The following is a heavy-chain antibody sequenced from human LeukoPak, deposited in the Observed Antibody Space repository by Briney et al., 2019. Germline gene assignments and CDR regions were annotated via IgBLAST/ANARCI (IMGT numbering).Heavy chain of an antibody. Sequence: GGSLRLSCAASGFTFSSYGMSWVRQAPGKGLEWVSAINTSGGSTYYADSVKGRFTISRDNSKNTLYLQMNSLRAEDTAVYYCARDGLVGATGIDFAVGYWGQGTLVTVSS. CDR1: GFTFSSYG. V-gene: IGHV3-23*01. CDR3: ARDGLVGATGIDFAVGY. J-gene: IGHJ4*02. D-gene: IGHD1-26*01. CDR2: INTSGGST.